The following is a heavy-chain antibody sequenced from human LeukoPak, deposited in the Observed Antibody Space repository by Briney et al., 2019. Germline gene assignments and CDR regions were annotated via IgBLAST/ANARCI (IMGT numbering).Heavy chain of an antibody. CDR3: ARDSLRTTSYYYYGMDV. CDR1: GFTVSSNY. D-gene: IGHD4-17*01. V-gene: IGHV3-53*01. J-gene: IGHJ6*02. Sequence: PGGSLRLSCAASGFTVSSNYMSWVRQAPGKGLEWVSVIYSGGSTYYADSVKGRFTISRDNSKNTLYLQMNSLRAEDTAVYYCARDSLRTTSYYYYGMDVWGQGTTVTVSS. CDR2: IYSGGST.